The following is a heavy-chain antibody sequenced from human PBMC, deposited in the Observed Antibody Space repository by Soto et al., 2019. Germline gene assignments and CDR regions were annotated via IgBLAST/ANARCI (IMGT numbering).Heavy chain of an antibody. D-gene: IGHD2-8*02. V-gene: IGHV3-53*04. CDR3: ARGPHWYYFDY. CDR1: GFTVSSNY. J-gene: IGHJ4*02. Sequence: EVQLVESGGGLVQPGGSLRLSCAASGFTVSSNYMSWVRQAPGKGLEWVSVIYSGGSTYYAGSVKGRFTISRHNSKNTLYLQMNSLRAEDTAVYYCARGPHWYYFDYWGQGTLVTVSS. CDR2: IYSGGST.